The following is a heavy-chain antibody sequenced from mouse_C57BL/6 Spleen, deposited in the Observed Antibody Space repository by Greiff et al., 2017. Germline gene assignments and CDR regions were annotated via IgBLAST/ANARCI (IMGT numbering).Heavy chain of an antibody. V-gene: IGHV1-22*01. CDR1: GYTFTDYN. CDR3: ARGGTVVARGPGAMDY. D-gene: IGHD1-1*01. Sequence: VQLQQSGPELVKPGASVKMSCKASGYTFTDYNMHWVKQSHGKSLEWIGYINPNNGGTSYNQKFKGKATLTVNKSSSTAYMELRSLTSEDSAVYYCARGGTVVARGPGAMDYWGQGTSVTVSS. CDR2: INPNNGGT. J-gene: IGHJ4*01.